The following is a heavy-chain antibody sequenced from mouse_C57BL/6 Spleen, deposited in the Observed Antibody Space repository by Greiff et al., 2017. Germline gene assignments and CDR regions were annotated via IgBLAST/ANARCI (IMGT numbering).Heavy chain of an antibody. CDR3: ARSDY. V-gene: IGHV1-82*01. J-gene: IGHJ2*01. CDR2: FYHGVGDT. CDR1: GYAFSSSG. Sequence: VQLQQSGPELVKPGASVKISCKAPGYAFSSSGMNWWRQRPGMGPVGFGRFYHGVGDTNYNGKFKGKATLSADRSSSTAYMQHSSLTSEDSAVYFCARSDYWGRGTTLTVST.